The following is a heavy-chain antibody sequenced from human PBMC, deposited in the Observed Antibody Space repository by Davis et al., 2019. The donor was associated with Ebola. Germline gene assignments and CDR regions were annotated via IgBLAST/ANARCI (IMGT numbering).Heavy chain of an antibody. D-gene: IGHD6-13*01. CDR1: GFPLNNYW. V-gene: IGHV3-7*01. Sequence: PGGSLRLSCAVSGFPLNNYWMSWVRQTPGKGLEWVANINEDGSEIYYLDSVKGRFIISRDDTANSLYLQMYNLRVEDTAVYYCARLLKWQSSTYRPVDCWGQGALVTVS. CDR2: INEDGSEI. CDR3: ARLLKWQSSTYRPVDC. J-gene: IGHJ4*02.